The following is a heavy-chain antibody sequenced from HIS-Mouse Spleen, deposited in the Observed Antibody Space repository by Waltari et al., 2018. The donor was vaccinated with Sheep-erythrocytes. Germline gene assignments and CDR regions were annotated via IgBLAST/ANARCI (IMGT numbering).Heavy chain of an antibody. D-gene: IGHD1-26*01. Sequence: QVQLVQSGAEVKKSGSSVKVSCKASGGTFSSYAISWVRQAPGQGLEWMGMIIPILGIANYAQKFQGRVTITADKSTSTAYMELSSLRSEDTAVYYCAQTGATTPHFDYWGQGTLVTVSS. V-gene: IGHV1-69*04. CDR2: IIPILGIA. J-gene: IGHJ4*02. CDR1: GGTFSSYA. CDR3: AQTGATTPHFDY.